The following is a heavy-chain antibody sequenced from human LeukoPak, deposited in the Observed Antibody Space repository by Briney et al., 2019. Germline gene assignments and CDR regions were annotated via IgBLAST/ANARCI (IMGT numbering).Heavy chain of an antibody. D-gene: IGHD3-22*01. CDR1: GFTFDDYA. V-gene: IGHV3-43*02. CDR2: ISGDGGST. J-gene: IGHJ4*02. CDR3: AKDFTGRGSSGYYDY. Sequence: GGSLRLSCAAPGFTFDDYAMHWVRQAPGKGLEWVSLISGDGGSTYYADSVKGRFTISRDNSKNSLYLQMNSLRTEDTALYYCAKDFTGRGSSGYYDYWGQGALVTVSS.